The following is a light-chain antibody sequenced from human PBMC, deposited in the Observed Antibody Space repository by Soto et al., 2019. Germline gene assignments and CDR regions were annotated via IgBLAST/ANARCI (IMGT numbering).Light chain of an antibody. V-gene: IGLV2-14*01. J-gene: IGLJ1*01. CDR2: DVS. CDR1: SSDVGGYNY. Sequence: QSVLTQPASVSGSPGQSIPISCTGTSSDVGGYNYVSWYQQHPGKAPKLMIYDVSNRPSGVSNRFSGPKSGNTASLTISGLQAEDEADYYCSSYTSSSTLDVFGTGTKVTVL. CDR3: SSYTSSSTLDV.